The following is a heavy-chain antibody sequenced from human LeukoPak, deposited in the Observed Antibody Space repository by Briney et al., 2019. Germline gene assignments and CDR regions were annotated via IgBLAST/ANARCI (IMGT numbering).Heavy chain of an antibody. CDR3: AKGYCSSTSCIYYYYYGMDV. D-gene: IGHD2-2*01. J-gene: IGHJ6*02. Sequence: GGSLRLSCAASGFTFSDYSMNWVRQAPGKGLEWVSSISSSSSYIYCADSVKGRFTISRDNSKNTLYLQMNSLRAEDTAVYYCAKGYCSSTSCIYYYYYGMDVWGQGTTVTVSS. V-gene: IGHV3-21*01. CDR1: GFTFSDYS. CDR2: ISSSSSYI.